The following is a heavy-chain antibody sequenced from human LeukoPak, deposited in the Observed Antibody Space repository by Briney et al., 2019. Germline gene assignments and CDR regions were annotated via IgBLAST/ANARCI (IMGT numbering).Heavy chain of an antibody. D-gene: IGHD3-22*01. V-gene: IGHV3-30*02. CDR1: GYTLTELS. CDR3: ASVYRRGKNYYDSSGYPRDAFDI. J-gene: IGHJ3*02. CDR2: IRYDGSIK. Sequence: SCKVSGYTLTELSMHWVRQAPGKGLEWVAFIRYDGSIKYYADSVKGRFTISRDNSKNTLYLQMNSLRAEDTAVYYCASVYRRGKNYYDSSGYPRDAFDIWGQGTMVTVSS.